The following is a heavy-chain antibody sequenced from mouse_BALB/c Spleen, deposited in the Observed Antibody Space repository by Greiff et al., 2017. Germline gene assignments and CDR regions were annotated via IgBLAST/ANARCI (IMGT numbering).Heavy chain of an antibody. CDR3: ARSLYYGLDY. CDR2: ISSGGGST. J-gene: IGHJ2*01. Sequence: EVMLVESGGGLVKPGGSLKLSCAASGFTFSSYAMSWVRQTPEKRLEWVAYISSGGGSTYYPDTVKGRFTISRDNAKNTLYLQMSSLKSEDTAMYYCARSLYYGLDYWGQGTTLTVSS. D-gene: IGHD2-1*01. V-gene: IGHV5-12-1*01. CDR1: GFTFSSYA.